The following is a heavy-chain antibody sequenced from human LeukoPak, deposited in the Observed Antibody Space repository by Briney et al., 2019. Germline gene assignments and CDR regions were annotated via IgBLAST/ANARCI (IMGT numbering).Heavy chain of an antibody. Sequence: GGSLRLSCAASGFTFSNYAMNWVRQAPGKGLEWVSAISGSGGRTYYADPVKGRFTISRDNSRNTLYLQMNSLRTEDTAVYYCAKDHDYDSSGPYWGQGTLVTVSS. CDR3: AKDHDYDSSGPY. CDR1: GFTFSNYA. V-gene: IGHV3-23*01. D-gene: IGHD3-22*01. J-gene: IGHJ4*02. CDR2: ISGSGGRT.